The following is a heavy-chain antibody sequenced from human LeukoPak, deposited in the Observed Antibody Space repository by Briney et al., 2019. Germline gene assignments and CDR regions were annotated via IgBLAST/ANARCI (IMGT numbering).Heavy chain of an antibody. CDR1: GFTFSSYG. CDR3: AREAVAGPLQH. CDR2: ISYDGSNK. V-gene: IGHV3-30*03. D-gene: IGHD6-19*01. J-gene: IGHJ1*01. Sequence: GGSLRLSCAASGFTFSSYGMHWVRQAPGKGLEWVAVISYDGSNKYYADSVKGRFTISRDNSKNTLYLQMNSLRAEGTAVYYCAREAVAGPLQHWGQGTLVTVSS.